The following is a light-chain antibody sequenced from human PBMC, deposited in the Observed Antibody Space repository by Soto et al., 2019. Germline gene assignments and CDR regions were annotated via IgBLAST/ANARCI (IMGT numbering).Light chain of an antibody. CDR2: AAS. J-gene: IGKJ5*01. CDR1: QAIGNY. V-gene: IGKV1-27*01. Sequence: DIQVAQFPSSLSASVGDRVTITCRASQAIGNYLAWYQQKPGKVPKLLIYAASTLQSGVPSRFRGGGSGTNFTLTISSLQPEDVGTYYCQNYNSAPITFGQGTRLE. CDR3: QNYNSAPIT.